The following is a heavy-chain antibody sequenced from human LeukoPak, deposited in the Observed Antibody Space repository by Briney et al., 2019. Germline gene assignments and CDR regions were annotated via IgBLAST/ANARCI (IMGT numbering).Heavy chain of an antibody. V-gene: IGHV4-34*01. CDR1: GGSFSGYY. J-gene: IGHJ4*02. Sequence: KPSETLSLTCAVYGGSFSGYYWSWIRQPPGKGLEWIGEINHSGSTNYNPSLKSRVTISVDTSKNQFSLKLSSVTAADTAVYYCARLPYSSNYYFDYWGQGTLVTVSS. CDR3: ARLPYSSNYYFDY. CDR2: INHSGST. D-gene: IGHD6-13*01.